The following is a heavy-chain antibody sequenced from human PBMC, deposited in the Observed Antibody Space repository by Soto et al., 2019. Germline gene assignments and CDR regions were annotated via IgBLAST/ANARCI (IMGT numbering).Heavy chain of an antibody. CDR2: INHSGST. Sequence: KPSETLSLTCAVYGGSFSGYYWSWIRQPPGKGLEWIGEINHSGSTNYNPSLKSRVTISVDTSKNQFSLKLSSVTAADTAVYYCAKGQRITMIVVPARARFDPWGQGTLVTVSS. V-gene: IGHV4-34*01. CDR3: AKGQRITMIVVPARARFDP. D-gene: IGHD3-22*01. J-gene: IGHJ5*02. CDR1: GGSFSGYY.